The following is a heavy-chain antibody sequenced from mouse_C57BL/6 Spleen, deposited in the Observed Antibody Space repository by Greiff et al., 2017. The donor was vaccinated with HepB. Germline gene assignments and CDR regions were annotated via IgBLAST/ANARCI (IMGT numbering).Heavy chain of an antibody. J-gene: IGHJ4*01. CDR1: GFSLTSYG. CDR2: IWRGGST. D-gene: IGHD2-2*01. V-gene: IGHV2-5*01. CDR3: AKKYGYDGYAMDY. Sequence: VQRVESGPGLVQPSQSLSITCTVSGFSLTSYGVHWVRQSPGKGLEWLGVIWRGGSTDYNAAFMSRLSITKDNSKSQVFFKMNSLQADDTAIYYCAKKYGYDGYAMDYWGQGTSVTVSS.